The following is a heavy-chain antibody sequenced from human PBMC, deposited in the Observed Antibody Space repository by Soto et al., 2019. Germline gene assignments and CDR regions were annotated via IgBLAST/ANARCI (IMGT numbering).Heavy chain of an antibody. D-gene: IGHD6-13*01. V-gene: IGHV3-30*18. CDR1: GFTFSSYG. Sequence: GGSLRLSCAASGFTFSSYGMHWVRQAPCKGLEWVAVISYDGSNKYYADSVKGRVTISRDNSKNTLYLQMNSLRAEDTAVYYCAKDLFSAAARYYYGMDVWGQGTTVTVSS. J-gene: IGHJ6*02. CDR3: AKDLFSAAARYYYGMDV. CDR2: ISYDGSNK.